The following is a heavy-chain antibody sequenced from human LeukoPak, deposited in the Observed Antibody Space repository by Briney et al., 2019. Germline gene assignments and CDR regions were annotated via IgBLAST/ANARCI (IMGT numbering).Heavy chain of an antibody. Sequence: SETLSLTCTVSGGSISSGDYYWSWIRQPPGKGLEWIGYIYYSGSTYYNPSLKSRVTILVDTSKNQFSLKLSSVTAADTAVYYCARGGMTFHNWFDPWGQGTLVTVSS. V-gene: IGHV4-30-4*01. D-gene: IGHD2/OR15-2a*01. CDR3: ARGGMTFHNWFDP. J-gene: IGHJ5*02. CDR2: IYYSGST. CDR1: GGSISSGDYY.